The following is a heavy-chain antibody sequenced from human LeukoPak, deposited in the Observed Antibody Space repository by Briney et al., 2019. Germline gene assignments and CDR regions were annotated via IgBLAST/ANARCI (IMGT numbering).Heavy chain of an antibody. Sequence: PSETLSLTCAVSGYSISSGYYWGWIRQPPGKGLEWIGSIYHSGSTYYNPSLKSRVTISVDTPKNQFSLNLSSVTAADTAVYYCARWCRASCYYFDHWGQGTLVTVSS. CDR2: IYHSGST. D-gene: IGHD2-2*01. CDR3: ARWCRASCYYFDH. V-gene: IGHV4-38-2*01. J-gene: IGHJ4*02. CDR1: GYSISSGYY.